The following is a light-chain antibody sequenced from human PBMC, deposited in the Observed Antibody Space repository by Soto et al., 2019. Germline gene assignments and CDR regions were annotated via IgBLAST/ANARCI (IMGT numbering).Light chain of an antibody. J-gene: IGLJ3*02. V-gene: IGLV2-14*01. CDR3: SSYTLRNTLVL. CDR2: EVS. Sequence: QSALTQPASVSGSPGQSITISCTGTSSDVGGYNFVSWYQQHPGKAPRLIIYEVSSRPSGVSYSFSGSKSGNTASLTISGLQADVEADYYCSSYTLRNTLVLFGGGTKLTVL. CDR1: SSDVGGYNF.